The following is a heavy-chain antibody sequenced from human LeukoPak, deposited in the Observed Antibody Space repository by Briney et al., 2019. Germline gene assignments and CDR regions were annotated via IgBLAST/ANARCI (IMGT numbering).Heavy chain of an antibody. Sequence: GGSLRLSCAASGFSFDDYGMSWVRQAPGKGLEWVSGINWNGGSTGYADSVKGRFTISRDNAKNSLYLQMNSLRAEDTALYYCARDRGDGYNFYAFDIWGQGTMVTVSS. V-gene: IGHV3-20*04. CDR2: INWNGGST. D-gene: IGHD5-24*01. J-gene: IGHJ3*02. CDR1: GFSFDDYG. CDR3: ARDRGDGYNFYAFDI.